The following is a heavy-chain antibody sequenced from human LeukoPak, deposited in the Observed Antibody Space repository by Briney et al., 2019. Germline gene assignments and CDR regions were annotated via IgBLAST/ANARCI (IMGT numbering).Heavy chain of an antibody. CDR2: IKSKTDSGTT. J-gene: IGHJ6*03. CDR1: GFTFSNAW. CDR3: TTDRFGDTRNYYYYMDV. Sequence: PGGSLRLSCAASGFTFSNAWMSWVRQAPGKGLEWVGRIKSKTDSGTTDYAAPVKGRFTISRDDSKDTLYLQMNSLKTEDTAVYYCTTDRFGDTRNYYYYMDVWGKGTTVTVSS. V-gene: IGHV3-15*01. D-gene: IGHD3-10*01.